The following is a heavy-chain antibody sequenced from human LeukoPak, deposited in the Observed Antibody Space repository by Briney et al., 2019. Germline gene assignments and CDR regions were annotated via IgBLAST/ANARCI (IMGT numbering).Heavy chain of an antibody. Sequence: PSETLSLTCAVSGDSISSSSSYYWSWIRQPAGKGLEWIGRTHTSGNTNYNPSLKSRVTISTDTSKNQFSLRLSSVTAADTAVYYCARHLLGYCSDGSCYYFDYWGQGSLVTVSS. CDR1: GDSISSSSSYY. J-gene: IGHJ4*02. V-gene: IGHV4-61*02. D-gene: IGHD2-15*01. CDR3: ARHLLGYCSDGSCYYFDY. CDR2: THTSGNT.